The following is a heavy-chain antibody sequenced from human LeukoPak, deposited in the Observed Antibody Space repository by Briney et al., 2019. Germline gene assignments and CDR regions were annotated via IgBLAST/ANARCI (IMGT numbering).Heavy chain of an antibody. Sequence: ASVKVSCKASGYTFTNYGITWVRQAPGQGLEWMGWISAKNGNTNYAQKFQGRVTITADESTSTAYMELSSLRSEDTAVYYCARAASIAARYYYYYGMDVWGQGTTVTVSS. CDR1: GYTFTNYG. J-gene: IGHJ6*02. D-gene: IGHD6-6*01. CDR3: ARAASIAARYYYYYGMDV. V-gene: IGHV1-18*01. CDR2: ISAKNGNT.